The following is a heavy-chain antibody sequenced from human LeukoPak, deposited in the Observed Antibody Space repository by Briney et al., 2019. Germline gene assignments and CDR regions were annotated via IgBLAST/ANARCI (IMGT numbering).Heavy chain of an antibody. D-gene: IGHD3-22*01. J-gene: IGHJ4*02. CDR1: GYTFTSYA. V-gene: IGHV1-3*01. Sequence: ASVKVSCKASGYTFTSYAMHWLRQAPGQRLEWMGWINAGNGNTKYSQKFQGRVTITRDTSASTAYMELSSLGSEDTAVYYCAGVNKGYYYDSSGLDYWGQGTLVTVSS. CDR2: INAGNGNT. CDR3: AGVNKGYYYDSSGLDY.